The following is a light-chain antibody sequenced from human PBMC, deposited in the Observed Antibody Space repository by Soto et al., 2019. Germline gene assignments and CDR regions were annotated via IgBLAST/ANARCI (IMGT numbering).Light chain of an antibody. Sequence: ELVLTQSPGTLSLSPGERATLSCRASQSVSSTHLAWYQQKPGQAPSLLIYGASSRATGIPDRFSGSGSGTDFTLTMSRLEPEDFAVSYCQHYGSSPLTFGGGTRVEI. CDR3: QHYGSSPLT. CDR2: GAS. J-gene: IGKJ4*01. CDR1: QSVSSTH. V-gene: IGKV3-20*01.